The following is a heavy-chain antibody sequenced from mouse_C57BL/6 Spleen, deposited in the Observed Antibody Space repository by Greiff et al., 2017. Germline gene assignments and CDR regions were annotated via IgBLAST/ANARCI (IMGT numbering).Heavy chain of an antibody. CDR1: GYTFTDYN. V-gene: IGHV1-22*01. Sequence: VQLKESGPELVKPGASVKMSCKASGYTFTDYNMHWVKQSHGKSLEWIGYINPNNGGTSYNQKFKGKATLTVNKSSSTAYMELRSLTSEDSAVYYCARGNYYGSHYFDYWGQGTTLTVSS. D-gene: IGHD1-1*01. J-gene: IGHJ2*01. CDR3: ARGNYYGSHYFDY. CDR2: INPNNGGT.